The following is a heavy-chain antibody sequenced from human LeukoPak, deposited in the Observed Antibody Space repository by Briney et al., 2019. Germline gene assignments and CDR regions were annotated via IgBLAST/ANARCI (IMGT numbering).Heavy chain of an antibody. V-gene: IGHV3-7*01. J-gene: IGHJ4*02. Sequence: PGGSLRLPCAASGFTFSSYWMSWVRQAPGKGLEWVANIKQDGSEKYYVDSVKGRFTISRDNAKDSLYLQMNSLRAEDTAVYYCASGGNYYDSSGYYSMDYWGQGTLVTVSS. CDR2: IKQDGSEK. CDR1: GFTFSSYW. CDR3: ASGGNYYDSSGYYSMDY. D-gene: IGHD3-22*01.